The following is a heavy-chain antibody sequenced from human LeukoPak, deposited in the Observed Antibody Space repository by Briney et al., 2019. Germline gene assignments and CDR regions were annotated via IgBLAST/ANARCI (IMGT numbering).Heavy chain of an antibody. CDR2: INHSGST. D-gene: IGHD3-22*01. V-gene: IGHV4-34*01. Sequence: SETLSLTCAVYGGSFSGYYWSWIRQPPGKGLEWIGEINHSGSTNYNPSLKCRVTISVDTSKNQFSLKLSSVTAADTAVYYCARDPRRNYYDSSGSSNWGQGTLVTVSS. CDR3: ARDPRRNYYDSSGSSN. J-gene: IGHJ4*02. CDR1: GGSFSGYY.